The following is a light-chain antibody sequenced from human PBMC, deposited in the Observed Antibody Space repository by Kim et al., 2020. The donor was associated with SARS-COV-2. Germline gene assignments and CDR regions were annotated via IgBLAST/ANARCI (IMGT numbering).Light chain of an antibody. CDR2: DVT. CDR3: CSYAGSYTLPYV. Sequence: QSALTQPRSVSGSPGQSVTISCTGTNSDVGEYNYVSWYQQHPGKAPRLIIYDVTKRPSGIPDHFSGSRSGNTASLTISGLQAEDEADYYCCSYAGSYTLPYVFGTGTQLTVL. V-gene: IGLV2-11*01. CDR1: NSDVGEYNY. J-gene: IGLJ1*01.